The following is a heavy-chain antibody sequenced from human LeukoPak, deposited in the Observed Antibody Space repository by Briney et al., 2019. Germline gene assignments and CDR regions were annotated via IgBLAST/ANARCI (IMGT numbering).Heavy chain of an antibody. CDR1: GVTFSSYG. V-gene: IGHV3-33*08. Sequence: GGSLRLSCAASGVTFSSYGMHWVRQAPGKGLEWVAVIWYDGSNKYYADSVKGRFTISRDNSKYTLYLQMNSLRAEDTAVYYCARGVGGCSSTSCYSYMDVWGKGTTVTVSS. J-gene: IGHJ6*03. CDR2: IWYDGSNK. CDR3: ARGVGGCSSTSCYSYMDV. D-gene: IGHD2-2*01.